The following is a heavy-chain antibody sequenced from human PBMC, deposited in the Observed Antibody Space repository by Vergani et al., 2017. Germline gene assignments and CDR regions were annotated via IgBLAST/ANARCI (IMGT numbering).Heavy chain of an antibody. CDR2: IWYDGSNK. CDR1: GFTFSSSG. Sequence: QVQLVESGGGVVQPGRSLRLSCAASGFTFSSSGMHWVCQAPGKGLEWVAVIWYDGSNKYYADSVKGRFTISRDNSKNTLYLQMNSLRAEDTAVYYCARTPNCSSTSCYTGMDYWGQGTLVTVSS. CDR3: ARTPNCSSTSCYTGMDY. V-gene: IGHV3-33*01. D-gene: IGHD2-2*02. J-gene: IGHJ4*02.